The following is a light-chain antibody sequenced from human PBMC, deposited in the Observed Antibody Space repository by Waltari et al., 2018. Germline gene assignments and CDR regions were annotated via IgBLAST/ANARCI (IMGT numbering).Light chain of an antibody. Sequence: DIQMTQSRSSVSASVGDRVPLTWRASQGISTWFAWYQQKPGKGPKVLIYGASTVLTGVPARFSGSGSGTEFTLTISGLQPEDFATYFCQQGNSFPPTFGQGTRVEV. V-gene: IGKV1-12*01. J-gene: IGKJ1*01. CDR1: QGISTW. CDR3: QQGNSFPPT. CDR2: GAS.